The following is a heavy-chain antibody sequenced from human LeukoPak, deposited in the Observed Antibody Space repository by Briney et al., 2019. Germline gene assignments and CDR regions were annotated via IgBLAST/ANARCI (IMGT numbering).Heavy chain of an antibody. D-gene: IGHD3-10*01. CDR2: IIPIFGTA. CDR3: ARGIGIVKYYYGSGSYYHPHYFDY. J-gene: IGHJ4*02. Sequence: ASVKVSCKASGGTFSSYAISWVRQAPGRGLEWMGGIIPIFGTANYAQKFQGRVTITADKSTSTAYMELSSLRSEDTAVYYCARGIGIVKYYYGSGSYYHPHYFDYWGQGTLVTVSS. CDR1: GGTFSSYA. V-gene: IGHV1-69*06.